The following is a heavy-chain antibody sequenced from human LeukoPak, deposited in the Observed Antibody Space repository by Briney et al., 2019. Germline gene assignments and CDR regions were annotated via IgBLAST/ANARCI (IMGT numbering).Heavy chain of an antibody. CDR2: IVWNGGST. D-gene: IGHD2-21*02. CDR1: GFTFDDYG. Sequence: GSPRLSCAASGFTFDDYGMDWVRQAPGKGLEWVSGIVWNGGSTNYADSVKGRFTISRDNAKNSLYLQMNSLRVEDTAFYYCVRDSPKTAGTYNWFDTWGRGTLVTVSS. J-gene: IGHJ5*02. V-gene: IGHV3-20*04. CDR3: VRDSPKTAGTYNWFDT.